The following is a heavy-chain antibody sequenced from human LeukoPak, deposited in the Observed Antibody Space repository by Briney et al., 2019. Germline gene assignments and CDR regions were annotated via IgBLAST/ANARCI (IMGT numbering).Heavy chain of an antibody. Sequence: GGSLRLSCAASGFTFSSYGMSWVRQAPGKGLEWVSAISGSGGSTYYADSVKGRFTISRDNSKNTLYLQMNSLRAEDTALYYCARGAAVIHVDYWGQGTLVTVSS. CDR1: GFTFSSYG. CDR3: ARGAAVIHVDY. J-gene: IGHJ4*02. CDR2: ISGSGGST. V-gene: IGHV3-23*01. D-gene: IGHD2-21*01.